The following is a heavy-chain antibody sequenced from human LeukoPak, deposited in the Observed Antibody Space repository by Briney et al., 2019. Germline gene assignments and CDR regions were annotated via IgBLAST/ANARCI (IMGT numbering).Heavy chain of an antibody. CDR1: GYTFTSYG. CDR3: ARAPEYDYVWGSYPSKGGDFDY. D-gene: IGHD3-16*02. J-gene: IGHJ4*02. CDR2: ISAYNGNT. Sequence: GASVKVSCKASGYTFTSYGISWVRQAPGQGLEWMGWISAYNGNTNYAQKLQGRVTMTTDTSTSTAYMELRSLRSDDTAVYYCARAPEYDYVWGSYPSKGGDFDYWGQGTLVTVSS. V-gene: IGHV1-18*01.